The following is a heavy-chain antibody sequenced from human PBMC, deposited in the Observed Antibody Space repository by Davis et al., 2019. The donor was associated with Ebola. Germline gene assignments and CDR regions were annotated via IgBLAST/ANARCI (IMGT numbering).Heavy chain of an antibody. Sequence: ASVKVSCKASGYILTSYDLNRARQANGQGLEWMGWMNPNSGNTGSAQKFQGRVTMTRNTSISTAYMELSSLRSEDTAVYYCARGTRSAGYWGQGTLVTVSS. V-gene: IGHV1-8*01. CDR3: ARGTRSAGY. J-gene: IGHJ4*02. CDR2: MNPNSGNT. CDR1: GYILTSYD.